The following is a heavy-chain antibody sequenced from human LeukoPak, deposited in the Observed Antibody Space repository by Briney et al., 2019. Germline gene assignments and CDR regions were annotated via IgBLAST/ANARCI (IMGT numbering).Heavy chain of an antibody. J-gene: IGHJ5*02. V-gene: IGHV3-21*01. CDR3: ARARGAAAYNWFDP. Sequence: GGSLRLSCAASGFTFSSYSMNWVRQAPGKGLGWVSSISSSSSYIYYADSVKGRFTISRDNAKNSLYLQMNSLRAEDTAVYYCARARGAAAYNWFDPWGQGTLVTVSS. D-gene: IGHD6-13*01. CDR2: ISSSSSYI. CDR1: GFTFSSYS.